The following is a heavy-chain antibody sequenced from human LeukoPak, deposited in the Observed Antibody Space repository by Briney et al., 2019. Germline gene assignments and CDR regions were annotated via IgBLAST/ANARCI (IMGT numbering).Heavy chain of an antibody. CDR1: GFTVSSNY. J-gene: IGHJ5*02. CDR3: ARAVTWDIVVVPAAIPPDNWFDP. V-gene: IGHV3-66*01. Sequence: GGSLRLSCAASGFTVSSNYMSWVRQAPGKGLEWVSVIYSGGSTYYADSVKGRFTISRDNSKNTLYLQMNSLRAEDTAVYYCARAVTWDIVVVPAAIPPDNWFDPWGQGTLVTVSS. D-gene: IGHD2-2*01. CDR2: IYSGGST.